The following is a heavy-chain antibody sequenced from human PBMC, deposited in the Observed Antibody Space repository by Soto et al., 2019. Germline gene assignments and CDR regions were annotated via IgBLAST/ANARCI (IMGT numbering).Heavy chain of an antibody. Sequence: QLQLQESGSGLVKPSQTLSLTCAVSGGSISSGGYSWSWIRQPPGKGLEWIGYIYHSGSTYYNPSLKSRVTISVDRSKNQFSLKLSSVTAADTAVYYCARVEGGWGSPDAFDIWGQGTMVTVSS. CDR1: GGSISSGGYS. J-gene: IGHJ3*02. D-gene: IGHD6-19*01. V-gene: IGHV4-30-2*01. CDR3: ARVEGGWGSPDAFDI. CDR2: IYHSGST.